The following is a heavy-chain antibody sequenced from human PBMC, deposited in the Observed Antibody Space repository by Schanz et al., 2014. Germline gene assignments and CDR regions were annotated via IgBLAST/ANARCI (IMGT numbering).Heavy chain of an antibody. D-gene: IGHD1-20*01. CDR3: ANNWNLDY. V-gene: IGHV3-23*01. CDR2: ISGGGGTT. CDR1: GFTFSSYA. Sequence: EVQLLESGGGLVQPGGSLRLSCAASGFTFSSYAMSWVRQAPGKGLEWVSAISGGGGTTYYTDSVKGRFTISRDNSKNTLYLQMNSLRAEDTAVYYCANNWNLDYWGQGTRVTVSS. J-gene: IGHJ4*02.